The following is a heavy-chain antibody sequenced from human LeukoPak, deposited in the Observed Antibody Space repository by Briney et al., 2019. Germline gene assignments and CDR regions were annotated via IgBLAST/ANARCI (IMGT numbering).Heavy chain of an antibody. CDR1: GFTFSSYG. J-gene: IGHJ4*02. CDR2: IYYSGST. CDR3: ARHSIAWNDGYNY. D-gene: IGHD1-1*01. V-gene: IGHV4-39*01. Sequence: GSLRLSCAASGFTFSSYGMNWVRQPPGKGLEWIGSIYYSGSTYYNPSLKSRVTISVDTSKNQFSLKLSSVTAADTAVYYCARHSIAWNDGYNYWGQGTLVTVSS.